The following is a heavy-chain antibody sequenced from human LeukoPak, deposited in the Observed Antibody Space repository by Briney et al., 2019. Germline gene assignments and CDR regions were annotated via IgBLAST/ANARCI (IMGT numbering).Heavy chain of an antibody. V-gene: IGHV3-21*01. Sequence: GGSLRLSCAASGFTFSSYSMNWVRQAPGKGLEWVSSISSSSYIYYADSVKGRFTISRDNAKNSLYLQMNSLRAEDTAVYYCARDPNYYDSKRDAFDIWGQGTMVTVSS. CDR1: GFTFSSYS. J-gene: IGHJ3*02. CDR3: ARDPNYYDSKRDAFDI. D-gene: IGHD3-22*01. CDR2: ISSSSYI.